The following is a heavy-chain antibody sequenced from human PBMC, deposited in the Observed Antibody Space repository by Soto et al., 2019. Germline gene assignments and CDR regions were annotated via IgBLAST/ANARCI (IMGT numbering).Heavy chain of an antibody. J-gene: IGHJ1*01. Sequence: GGSLRLSCAASGFTFSTYSMAWVRQAPGKGLEWVAVITYGGRNKYYADSVKGRFTVSRDNFKNTMYLQVNSLRAEDTAIYYCAKLLGSGTTYDHWGQGTLVTVSS. CDR1: GFTFSTYS. CDR2: ITYGGRNK. D-gene: IGHD1-1*01. V-gene: IGHV3-30*18. CDR3: AKLLGSGTTYDH.